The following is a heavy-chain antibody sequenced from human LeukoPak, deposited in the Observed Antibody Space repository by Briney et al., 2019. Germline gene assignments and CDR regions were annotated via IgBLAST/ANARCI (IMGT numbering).Heavy chain of an antibody. Sequence: EGSLRLSCAASGFTVSNYAMSWVRQAPGKGLEWVSVIGGGGGSTYYADSVKGRFTISRDNSKNTLYLRLNSLRAEDTAVYYCAKAKQQLAYYYTMDVWGQGTTVTVSS. CDR3: AKAKQQLAYYYTMDV. CDR2: IGGGGGST. J-gene: IGHJ6*02. CDR1: GFTVSNYA. D-gene: IGHD6-13*01. V-gene: IGHV3-23*01.